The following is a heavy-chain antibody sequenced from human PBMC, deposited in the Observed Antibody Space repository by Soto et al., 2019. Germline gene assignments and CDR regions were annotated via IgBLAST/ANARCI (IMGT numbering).Heavy chain of an antibody. CDR1: GGTFSTFG. J-gene: IGHJ4*02. CDR3: AKSAPMDAGDKYYYDF. Sequence: SVKVSCKASGGTFSTFGISWVRQAPGRGLEWMGGIIPFFGTARYSQKFEDRITITADESTNTVYMDLRSLTSEDTAIYYCAKSAPMDAGDKYYYDFWGQGALVTVSS. D-gene: IGHD4-17*01. CDR2: IIPFFGTA. V-gene: IGHV1-69*13.